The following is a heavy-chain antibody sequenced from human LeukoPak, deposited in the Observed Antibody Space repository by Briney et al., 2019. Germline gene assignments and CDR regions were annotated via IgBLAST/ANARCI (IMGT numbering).Heavy chain of an antibody. Sequence: PSETLSLTCTVSGGSISSYYWSWIRQPPGKGLEWIRSIYYSGSTYYNPSLKSRVTISVDTSKNQFSLKLSSVTAADTAVYYCARRLVAVAGTRGFDPWGQGTLVTVSS. V-gene: IGHV4-39*01. CDR3: ARRLVAVAGTRGFDP. J-gene: IGHJ5*02. D-gene: IGHD6-19*01. CDR1: GGSISSYY. CDR2: IYYSGST.